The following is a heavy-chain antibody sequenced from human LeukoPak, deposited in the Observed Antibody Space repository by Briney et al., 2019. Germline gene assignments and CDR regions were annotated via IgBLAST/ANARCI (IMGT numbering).Heavy chain of an antibody. CDR1: GFTFSDYY. CDR2: ISSSGSTI. V-gene: IGHV3-11*04. CDR3: ARGVDDILTGFIYGMDV. Sequence: GGSLRLSCAASGFTFSDYYMSWIRQAPGKGLEWVSYISSSGSTICYADSVKGRFTISRDNAKNSLYLQMNSLRAEDTAVYYCARGVDDILTGFIYGMDVWGQGTTVTVSS. D-gene: IGHD3-9*01. J-gene: IGHJ6*02.